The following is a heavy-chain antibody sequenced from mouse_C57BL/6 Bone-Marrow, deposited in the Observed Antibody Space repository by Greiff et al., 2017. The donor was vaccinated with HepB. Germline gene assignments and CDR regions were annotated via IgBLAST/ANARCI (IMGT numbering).Heavy chain of an antibody. CDR2: IYPGSGST. J-gene: IGHJ2*01. CDR3: ARWGITTVSSYYFDY. CDR1: GYTFTSYW. Sequence: VKLVESGPELVKPGASVKISCKASGYTFTSYWITWVKQRPGQGLEWIGDIYPGSGSTNYNEKFKSKATLTVDTSSSTAYMQLSSLTSEDSAVYYCARWGITTVSSYYFDYWGQGTTLTVSS. V-gene: IGHV1-55*01. D-gene: IGHD1-1*01.